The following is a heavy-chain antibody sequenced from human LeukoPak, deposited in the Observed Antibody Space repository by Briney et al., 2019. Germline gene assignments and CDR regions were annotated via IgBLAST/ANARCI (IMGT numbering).Heavy chain of an antibody. V-gene: IGHV1-69*01. Sequence: SVKVSCKASGGTFSTYAISWVRQAPGQGLEWMGGIIPVFGIANYAQKFQGRVTITADESTSTAYMELSSLRSEDTAVFYCARDRVVGLGIDNAFDIWGHGTMVTVSS. CDR3: ARDRVVGLGIDNAFDI. D-gene: IGHD2-15*01. CDR2: IIPVFGIA. CDR1: GGTFSTYA. J-gene: IGHJ3*02.